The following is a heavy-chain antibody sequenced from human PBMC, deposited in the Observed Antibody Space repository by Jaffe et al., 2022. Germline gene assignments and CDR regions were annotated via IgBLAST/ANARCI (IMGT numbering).Heavy chain of an antibody. Sequence: EVQLLESGGGLVQPGGSLRLSCAASGFTFSSYAMSWVRQAPGKGLEWVSAISGSGGSTYYADSVKGRFTISRDNSKNTLYLQMNSLRAEDTAVYYCAKDRRGYYDYIWGSYRYAFQHWGQGTLVTVSS. V-gene: IGHV3-23*01. CDR2: ISGSGGST. CDR1: GFTFSSYA. CDR3: AKDRRGYYDYIWGSYRYAFQH. J-gene: IGHJ1*01. D-gene: IGHD3-16*02.